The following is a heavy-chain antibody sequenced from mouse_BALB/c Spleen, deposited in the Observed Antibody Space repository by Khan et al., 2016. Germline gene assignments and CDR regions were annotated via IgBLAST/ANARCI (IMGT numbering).Heavy chain of an antibody. Sequence: QIQLVQSGPELKKPGETVKISCKASGYSFTNYGMNWVKRAPGKGLKWMGWIDTNTGEPTYAEEFKGRFAFSLETSAITAYLQINNLKNDDTATYFCARWGYDYAWFAYWGQGTLVTVSA. CDR2: IDTNTGEP. V-gene: IGHV9-3*02. CDR1: GYSFTNYG. J-gene: IGHJ3*01. D-gene: IGHD2-4*01. CDR3: ARWGYDYAWFAY.